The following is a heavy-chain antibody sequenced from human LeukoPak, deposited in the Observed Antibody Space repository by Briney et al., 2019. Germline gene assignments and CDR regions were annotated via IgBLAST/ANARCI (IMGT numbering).Heavy chain of an antibody. J-gene: IGHJ3*02. CDR2: ISSSSSTI. V-gene: IGHV3-48*01. CDR1: GFTFSIYS. CDR3: AREETGIAAAGRDAFDI. Sequence: GGSLRLSCASSGFTFSIYSMNWVRQSSGKGLEWVSYISSSSSTIFYADSVKGRFTISRDNAKNSLYLQMNRLRAEDTAVYYCAREETGIAAAGRDAFDIWGQGTMVTVSS. D-gene: IGHD6-13*01.